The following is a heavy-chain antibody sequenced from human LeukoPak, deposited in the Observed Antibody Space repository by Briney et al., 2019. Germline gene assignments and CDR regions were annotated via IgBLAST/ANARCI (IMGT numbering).Heavy chain of an antibody. D-gene: IGHD3-22*01. CDR2: IYYSGST. CDR1: GGSISSSSYY. CDR3: AREAYYYDSSGYGFGDY. Sequence: PSETPSLTCTVSGGSISSSSYYWGWIRQPPGKGLEWIGSIYYSGSTYYNPSLKSRVTISVDTSKNQFSLKLSSVTAADTAVYYCAREAYYYDSSGYGFGDYWGQGTLVTVSS. V-gene: IGHV4-39*01. J-gene: IGHJ4*02.